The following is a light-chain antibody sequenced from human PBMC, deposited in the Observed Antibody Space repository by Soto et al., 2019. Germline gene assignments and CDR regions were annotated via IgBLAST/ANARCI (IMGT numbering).Light chain of an antibody. Sequence: EIVLTQSPGTLSLSPGERATLSCRASQSVSSTYLAWYQQKPVQAPRLLLYGASSRATGIPDRFSGSGSGTDFILTISRLEPEDFAMYYCQQYGSSWTFGQGTKVESK. CDR1: QSVSSTY. V-gene: IGKV3-20*01. CDR3: QQYGSSWT. J-gene: IGKJ1*01. CDR2: GAS.